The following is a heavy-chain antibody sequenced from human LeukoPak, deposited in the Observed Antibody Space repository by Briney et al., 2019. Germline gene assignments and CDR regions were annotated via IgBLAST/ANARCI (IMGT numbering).Heavy chain of an antibody. D-gene: IGHD1-26*01. CDR1: GFTVSSNY. CDR3: ACLWGSTTSGTFDY. V-gene: IGHV3-53*01. CDR2: IYSGGNT. Sequence: PGGSLRLSCAASGFTVSSNYMSWVRQAPNKRLGWFSVIYSGGNTYYADSVKGRFTISRDNSMNTLYLQMNNLRVEDTAVYYCACLWGSTTSGTFDYWGQGTLVTVSS. J-gene: IGHJ4*02.